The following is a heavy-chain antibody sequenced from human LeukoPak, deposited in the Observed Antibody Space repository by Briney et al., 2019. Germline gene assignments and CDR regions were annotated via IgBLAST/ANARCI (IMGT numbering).Heavy chain of an antibody. J-gene: IGHJ4*02. D-gene: IGHD3-10*01. CDR1: GGSISSGDYY. V-gene: IGHV4-30-4*08. Sequence: SETLSLTSTVSGGSISSGDYYWSWIRQPPGKGLEWIGYIYYSGSTYYNPSLKSRVTISVDTSKNQFSLKLSSVTAADTAVYYCARDTMVRGIWIGIGLDYWGQGTLVTVSS. CDR2: IYYSGST. CDR3: ARDTMVRGIWIGIGLDY.